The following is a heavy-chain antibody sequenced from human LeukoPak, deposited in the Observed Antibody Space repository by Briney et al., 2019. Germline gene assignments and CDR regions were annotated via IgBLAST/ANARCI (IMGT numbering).Heavy chain of an antibody. Sequence: PGGSLRLSCAASEFTFSSYAMSWVRQAPGKGLEWVSAISVSGVSTYYADSVKGRFTISRDNAKNSLYLQMNSLRVEDTAVYYCARCTTGRTFGSLREIKRSREIDYWGQGTLVTVSS. CDR3: ARCTTGRTFGSLREIKRSREIDY. CDR1: EFTFSSYA. V-gene: IGHV3-23*01. J-gene: IGHJ4*02. CDR2: ISVSGVST. D-gene: IGHD1-1*01.